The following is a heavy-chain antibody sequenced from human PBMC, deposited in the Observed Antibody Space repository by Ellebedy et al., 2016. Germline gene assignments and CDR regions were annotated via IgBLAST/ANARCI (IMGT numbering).Heavy chain of an antibody. CDR1: NFTFSSYY. V-gene: IGHV3-7*01. D-gene: IGHD3-10*01. CDR3: ARDLVTMALRFYYYGMDV. J-gene: IGHJ6*02. Sequence: GESLKISXIASNFTFSSYYMSWVRQAPGKGLEWVANIKQDGSEKYYVDSVKGRFTISRDNAKNSLYLQMDSLRADDTAVYYCARDLVTMALRFYYYGMDVWGQGTTVTVSS. CDR2: IKQDGSEK.